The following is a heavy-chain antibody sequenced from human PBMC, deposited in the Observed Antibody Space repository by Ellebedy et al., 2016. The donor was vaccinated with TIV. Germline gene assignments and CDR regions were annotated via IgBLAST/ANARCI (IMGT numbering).Heavy chain of an antibody. Sequence: MPSETLSLTCAVYGGSFSGYYWSWIRQPPGKGLEWIGEINHSRSTNYNPSLKSRVTISVDTSKNQFSLKLSSVTAADTAVYYCARLGYSSGWLMAFDIWGQGTMVTVSS. CDR3: ARLGYSSGWLMAFDI. CDR2: INHSRST. D-gene: IGHD6-19*01. CDR1: GGSFSGYY. J-gene: IGHJ3*02. V-gene: IGHV4-34*01.